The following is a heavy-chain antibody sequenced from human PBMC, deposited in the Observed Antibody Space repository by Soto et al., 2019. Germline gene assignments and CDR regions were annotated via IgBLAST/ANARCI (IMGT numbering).Heavy chain of an antibody. CDR2: IIPIFGTA. Sequence: ASVTVSCKASGGTFSIYAIIWVRQAPGQGLEWMGGIIPIFGTANYAQKFQGRVTITADESTSTAYMELSSLRSEDTAVYYCASHRYFDHHTAAWFDPWGQGTLVTVSS. V-gene: IGHV1-69*13. CDR1: GGTFSIYA. CDR3: ASHRYFDHHTAAWFDP. D-gene: IGHD3-9*01. J-gene: IGHJ5*02.